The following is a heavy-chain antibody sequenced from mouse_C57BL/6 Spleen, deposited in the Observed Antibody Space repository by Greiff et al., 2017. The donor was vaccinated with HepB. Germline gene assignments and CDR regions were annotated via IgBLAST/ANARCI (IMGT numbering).Heavy chain of an antibody. V-gene: IGHV1-81*01. D-gene: IGHD2-5*01. J-gene: IGHJ3*01. Sequence: QVQLKQSGAELARPGASVKLSCKASGYTFTSYGISWVKQRTGQGLEWIGEIYPRSGNTYYNEKFKGKATLTADKSSSTAYMELRSLTSEDSAVYFCARRDYSNSFAYWGQGTLVTVSA. CDR1: GYTFTSYG. CDR2: IYPRSGNT. CDR3: ARRDYSNSFAY.